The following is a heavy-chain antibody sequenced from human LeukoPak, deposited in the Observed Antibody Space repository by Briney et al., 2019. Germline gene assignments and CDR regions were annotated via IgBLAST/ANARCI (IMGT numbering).Heavy chain of an antibody. V-gene: IGHV4-31*03. J-gene: IGHJ4*02. CDR3: ARNRDGYNSFDY. D-gene: IGHD5-24*01. CDR1: GGSINSGGYY. CDR2: IYYSGSS. Sequence: SETLSLTCTVSGGSINSGGYYWSWIRQHPGKGLEWIGYIYYSGSSYYNPSLRSRVTISVDTSKNHFSLKLSSVTAADTAVYYCARNRDGYNSFDYWGQGTLVTVSS.